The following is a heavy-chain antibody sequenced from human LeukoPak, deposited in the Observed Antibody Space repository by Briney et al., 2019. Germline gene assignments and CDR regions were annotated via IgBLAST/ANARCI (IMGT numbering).Heavy chain of an antibody. D-gene: IGHD2-2*01. CDR2: INPNSGGT. V-gene: IGHV1-2*02. CDR1: GYTFTGYY. Sequence: ASVKVSCKASGYTFTGYYMHWVRQAPGQGLEWMGWINPNSGGTNYAQKFQGRVTMTRDTSISTAYMELSRLRSDDTAVYYCARDIGWGIVVVPAAIPDYWGQGTLVTVSS. CDR3: ARDIGWGIVVVPAAIPDY. J-gene: IGHJ4*02.